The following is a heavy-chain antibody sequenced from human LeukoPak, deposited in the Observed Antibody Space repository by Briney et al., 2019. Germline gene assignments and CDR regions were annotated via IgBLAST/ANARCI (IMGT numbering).Heavy chain of an antibody. CDR3: ARPSGYCRSTSCYHYFDY. V-gene: IGHV4-34*01. CDR2: INHSGST. J-gene: IGHJ4*02. D-gene: IGHD2-2*01. CDR1: GGSFSGYY. Sequence: ASETLSLTCAVYGGSFSGYYWSWIRQPPGKGLEWIGEINHSGSTNYNPSLKSRVTISVDTSKNQFSLKLSSVTAADTAVYYCARPSGYCRSTSCYHYFDYWGQGTLVTVSS.